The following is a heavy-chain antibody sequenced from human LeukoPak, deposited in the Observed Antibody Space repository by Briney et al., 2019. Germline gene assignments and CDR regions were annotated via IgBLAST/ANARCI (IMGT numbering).Heavy chain of an antibody. CDR3: ARDRRIKYFGSGSSPYYFDY. V-gene: IGHV4-34*01. D-gene: IGHD3-10*01. Sequence: SETLSLTCDVSGGSLSGYYWNWIRQSPEKGLEWIGEINHSGGTNYNPSLKSRVTMSIDTAKNQFSLKLTSVTAADTAVYYCARDRRIKYFGSGSSPYYFDYWGQGTLVTVSS. CDR2: INHSGGT. J-gene: IGHJ4*02. CDR1: GGSLSGYY.